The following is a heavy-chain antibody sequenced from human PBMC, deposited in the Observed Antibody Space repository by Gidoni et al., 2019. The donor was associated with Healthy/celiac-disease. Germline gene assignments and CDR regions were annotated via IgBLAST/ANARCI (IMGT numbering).Heavy chain of an antibody. Sequence: QLQLQESGSGLVKPSQTLSLTCAVSGGSISSGGYSWSWIRQPPGKGLEWIGYIYHSGSTYYNPSLKSRVTISVDSSDHKRCRPADTAVYYCARAPRRGPPDYWGQGTLVTVSS. CDR1: GGSISSGGYS. CDR2: IYHSGST. CDR3: ARAPRRGPPDY. D-gene: IGHD3-10*01. V-gene: IGHV4-30-2*01. J-gene: IGHJ4*02.